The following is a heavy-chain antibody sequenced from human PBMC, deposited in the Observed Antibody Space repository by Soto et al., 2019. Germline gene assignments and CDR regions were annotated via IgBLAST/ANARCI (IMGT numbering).Heavy chain of an antibody. CDR3: ARDNYGDYGMDV. J-gene: IGHJ6*02. CDR2: IYYSGST. D-gene: IGHD4-17*01. Sequence: LSLTCTVSGGSISSSSCYWGWIRQPPGKGLEWIGSIYYSGSTYYNPSLKSRVTISVDTSKNQFSLKLSSVTAADTAVYYCARDNYGDYGMDVWGQGTTVTVSS. V-gene: IGHV4-39*01. CDR1: GGSISSSSCY.